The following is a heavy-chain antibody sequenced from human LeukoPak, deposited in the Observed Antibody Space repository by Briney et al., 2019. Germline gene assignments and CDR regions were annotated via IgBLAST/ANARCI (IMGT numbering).Heavy chain of an antibody. CDR2: IYPDASAD. CDR1: GYTFTTYW. CDR3: ARLSGGGHTTSSYYFDY. D-gene: IGHD6-6*01. V-gene: IGHV5-51*01. J-gene: IGHJ4*02. Sequence: GGSLEISCQVSGYTFTTYWIAWVGPMPGKGLGWMGIIYPDASADRYSPSFQGQVTISVDRSISTAYLQWSSLKASDSAMYYCARLSGGGHTTSSYYFDYWGQGTLVTVSS.